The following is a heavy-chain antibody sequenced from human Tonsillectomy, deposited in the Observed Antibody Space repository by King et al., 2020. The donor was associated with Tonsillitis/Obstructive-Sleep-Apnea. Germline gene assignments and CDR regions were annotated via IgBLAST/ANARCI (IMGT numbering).Heavy chain of an antibody. D-gene: IGHD1-26*01. CDR3: AKGYYRGTYNSGGAFDY. J-gene: IGHJ4*02. CDR2: ISGSGGGT. V-gene: IGHV3-23*04. CDR1: GFTFSSYA. Sequence: VQLVESGGGLVQPGGSLRLSCAASGFTFSSYAMSWVRQAPGKGLEWVSAISGSGGGTYYADSVKGRFTISRDNSKNTLYLQMNSLRAEDTAVYYCAKGYYRGTYNSGGAFDYWGQGTLVTVSS.